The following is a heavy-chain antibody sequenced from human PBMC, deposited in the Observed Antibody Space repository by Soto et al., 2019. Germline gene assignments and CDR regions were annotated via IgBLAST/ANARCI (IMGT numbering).Heavy chain of an antibody. Sequence: QVQLVQSGAEVKKPGSSVKVSCKASGGTFSSYTISWVRQAPGQGLEWMGRIIPILGIANYAQKFQGRVTITADKSTSTAYRELSSLRSEDTAVYYCAFSPPAYSYEYYYYYGMDVWGQGTTVTVSS. D-gene: IGHD5-18*01. CDR2: IIPILGIA. CDR1: GGTFSSYT. CDR3: AFSPPAYSYEYYYYYGMDV. J-gene: IGHJ6*02. V-gene: IGHV1-69*02.